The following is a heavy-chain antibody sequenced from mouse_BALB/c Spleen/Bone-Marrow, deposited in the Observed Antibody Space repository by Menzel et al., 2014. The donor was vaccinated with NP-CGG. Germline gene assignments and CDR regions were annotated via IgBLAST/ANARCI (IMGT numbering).Heavy chain of an antibody. CDR2: ILPESGSS. CDR3: ARTPGVLYYFDY. J-gene: IGHJ2*01. V-gene: IGHV1-9*01. CDR1: GYTFSSFW. Sequence: QVQLQQSGAELMKPGASMKISCEASGYTFSSFWIDWVKQRPGHGLEWIGEILPESGSSNYNEKFKGKATLTADTSSNTVYMQLSSLTSEDSAVYYCARTPGVLYYFDYWGQGTPLTVSS.